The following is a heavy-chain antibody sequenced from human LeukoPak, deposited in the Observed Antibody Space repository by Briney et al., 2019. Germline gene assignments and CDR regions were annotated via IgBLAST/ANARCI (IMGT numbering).Heavy chain of an antibody. Sequence: SVKVSCKASGGTFSSYAISWVRQAPGQGLEWMGRIIPILGIANYAQKFQGRVTITADRSTSTAYIELSSPRSEDTAVYYCARVDYDSRGGGPNDYWGQGTLVTVSS. CDR1: GGTFSSYA. CDR3: ARVDYDSRGGGPNDY. D-gene: IGHD3-22*01. V-gene: IGHV1-69*04. CDR2: IIPILGIA. J-gene: IGHJ4*02.